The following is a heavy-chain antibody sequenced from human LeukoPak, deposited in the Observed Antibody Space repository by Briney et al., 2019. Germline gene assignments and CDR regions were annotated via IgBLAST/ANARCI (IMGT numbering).Heavy chain of an antibody. CDR1: GYTFTDYY. J-gene: IGHJ4*02. V-gene: IGHV1-69-2*01. CDR2: VDPEDGET. D-gene: IGHD1-26*01. CDR3: ATAETPSGSYGY. Sequence: ASVKVSCKVSGYTFTDYYMHWVQQAPGKGLEWMGLVDPEDGETIYAEKFQGRVTITADTSTDTAYMELSRLRSEDTAVYYCATAETPSGSYGYWGQGTLVTVSS.